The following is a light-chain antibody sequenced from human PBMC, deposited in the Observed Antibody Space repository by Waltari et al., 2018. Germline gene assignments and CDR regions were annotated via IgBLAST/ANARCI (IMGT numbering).Light chain of an antibody. CDR2: QDT. CDR3: QAWDSITVV. J-gene: IGLJ2*01. CDR1: KLGDKY. V-gene: IGLV3-1*01. Sequence: SYELTQPPSVSVSPGQTARITCSGDKLGDKYTCWYQQKPGQSPVLVISQDTKWPPGIPERFSGSNSGNTATLTISGTQATDEADYYCQAWDSITVVFGGGTKLTVL.